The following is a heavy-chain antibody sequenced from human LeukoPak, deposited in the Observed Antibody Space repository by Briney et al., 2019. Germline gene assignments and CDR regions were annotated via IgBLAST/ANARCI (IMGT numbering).Heavy chain of an antibody. Sequence: GGSLRLSCAASGFTFRNYWMTWVRQAPGKGLEWVANINQEGNDKYYVDSAKGRFTISRDNTKNSLFLQMNSLRAEDTAVYYCVVTRTRGDHWGQGTLVTVSS. D-gene: IGHD4-23*01. J-gene: IGHJ4*02. CDR1: GFTFRNYW. CDR3: VVTRTRGDH. V-gene: IGHV3-7*03. CDR2: INQEGNDK.